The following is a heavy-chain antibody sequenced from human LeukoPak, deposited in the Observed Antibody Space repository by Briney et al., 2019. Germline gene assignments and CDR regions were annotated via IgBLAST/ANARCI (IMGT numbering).Heavy chain of an antibody. V-gene: IGHV3-74*03. CDR3: ARSPMYYYDGTGYGGWYFDY. CDR2: IKSDGSIT. Sequence: GGSLRRSCAASGFTFSSYWMHWVRQAPGEGLVSVSRIKSDGSITEYADSVKGRFTISRDNAKNTLYLQMNSLRAEDAAVYYCARSPMYYYDGTGYGGWYFDYWGQGTLVTASS. CDR1: GFTFSSYW. J-gene: IGHJ4*02. D-gene: IGHD3-22*01.